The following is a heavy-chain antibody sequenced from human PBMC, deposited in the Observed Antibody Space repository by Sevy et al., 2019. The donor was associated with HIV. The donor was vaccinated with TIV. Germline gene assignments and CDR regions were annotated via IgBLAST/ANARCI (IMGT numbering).Heavy chain of an antibody. CDR2: IIPILGIA. J-gene: IGHJ2*01. V-gene: IGHV1-69*10. Sequence: ASVKVSCKASGGTFSSFAINWVRQAPGQGLEWMGGIIPILGIANYAQKFQGRVTITADKSANIAYMELSSLRSEDTAVYYCARDNYGDFLGLFNLWGCGTLVTVSS. CDR3: ARDNYGDFLGLFNL. CDR1: GGTFSSFA. D-gene: IGHD4-17*01.